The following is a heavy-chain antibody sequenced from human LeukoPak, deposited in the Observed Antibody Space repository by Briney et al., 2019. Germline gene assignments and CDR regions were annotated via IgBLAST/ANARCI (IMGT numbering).Heavy chain of an antibody. CDR1: GFTFSSYS. CDR3: AKGGSQYSSSWFSTFDY. CDR2: ISGSGGST. Sequence: GGSLRLSCAASGFTFSSYSMSWVRQAPGKGLEWASAISGSGGSTYYADSVKGRFTISRDNSKNALYLQINSLRAEDTAVYYCAKGGSQYSSSWFSTFDYWGQGTLVTVSS. V-gene: IGHV3-23*01. D-gene: IGHD6-13*01. J-gene: IGHJ4*02.